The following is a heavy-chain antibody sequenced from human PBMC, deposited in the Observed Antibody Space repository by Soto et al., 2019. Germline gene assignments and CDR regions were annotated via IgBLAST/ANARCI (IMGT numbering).Heavy chain of an antibody. CDR2: VLYTGRG. D-gene: IGHD4-4*01. Sequence: SETLSLTCTVSGGSLGSYYWSWIRQPPGKGLWWIGYVLYTGRGNYNASLKSRVSISLDTSTYQFSLQLSSVTAADTAVYYCARDGDGRMTTTPYYYNGMDVWGPGTTVTVSS. J-gene: IGHJ6*02. CDR3: ARDGDGRMTTTPYYYNGMDV. CDR1: GGSLGSYY. V-gene: IGHV4-59*01.